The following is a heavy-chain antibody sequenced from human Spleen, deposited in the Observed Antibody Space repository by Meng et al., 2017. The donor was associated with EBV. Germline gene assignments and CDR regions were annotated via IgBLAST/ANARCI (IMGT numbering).Heavy chain of an antibody. D-gene: IGHD6-13*01. CDR3: ARERAAAADFDY. V-gene: IGHV3-11*01. J-gene: IGHJ4*02. CDR1: GFTFSDYY. Sequence: VRLVESGGGLVKPGGSLRLSCAASGFTFSDYYMSWIRQAPGKGLEWISYISSSGSTISYADSVKGRFTISRDNAKNSLYLQMNSLRAGDTAVYYCARERAAAADFDYWGQGTLVTVSS. CDR2: ISSSGSTI.